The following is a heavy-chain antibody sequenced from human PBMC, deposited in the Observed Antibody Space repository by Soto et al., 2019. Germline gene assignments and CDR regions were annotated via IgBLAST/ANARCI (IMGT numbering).Heavy chain of an antibody. Sequence: DVPLLESGGGLVQPEGSLRLSCAASGFTFSSYAMGWVRQGPGKGLEWVAVVSIGGSTHYADSVRGRFTISRDNSKNTLSLQINSLTAEDTAVYFCAKRRGAGGHFDYWGQGALVTVSS. CDR2: VSIGGST. V-gene: IGHV3-23*01. D-gene: IGHD2-15*01. CDR1: GFTFSSYA. J-gene: IGHJ4*02. CDR3: AKRRGAGGHFDY.